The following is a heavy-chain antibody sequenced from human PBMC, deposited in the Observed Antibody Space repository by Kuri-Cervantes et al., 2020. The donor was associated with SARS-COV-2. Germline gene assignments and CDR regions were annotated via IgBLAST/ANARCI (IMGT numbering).Heavy chain of an antibody. CDR3: HLEVVPAATPGYMDV. J-gene: IGHJ6*03. V-gene: IGHV3-7*01. D-gene: IGHD2-2*01. CDR1: GFTFSSYW. CDR2: IKQDGSEK. Sequence: GESLKISCAASGFTFSSYWMSWVRQAPGKGLEWVANIKQDGSEKYYVDSVKGRFTISRDNSKNTLYLQMNSLRAEDTAVYYCHLEVVPAATPGYMDVWGKGTTVTVSS.